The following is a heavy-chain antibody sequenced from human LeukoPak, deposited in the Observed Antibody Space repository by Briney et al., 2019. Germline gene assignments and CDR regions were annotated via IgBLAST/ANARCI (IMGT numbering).Heavy chain of an antibody. CDR2: ISYTGTT. CDR3: ARGAKHFDY. J-gene: IGHJ4*02. CDR1: GGSISSYY. V-gene: IGHV4-31*11. Sequence: SETLSLTCAVSGGSISSYYWSWIRQHPGKGLEWIGYISYTGTTFYNPSLKSRLTLSVDTSKNQFSLKLNSVTAADTAVYYCARGAKHFDYWGQGTLVTVSS.